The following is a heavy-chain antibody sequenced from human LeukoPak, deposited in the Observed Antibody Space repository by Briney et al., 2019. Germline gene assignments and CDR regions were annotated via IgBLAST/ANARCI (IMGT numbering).Heavy chain of an antibody. CDR3: ARYSGSFEYFQH. CDR1: GFTFSSYA. J-gene: IGHJ1*01. Sequence: GGSLRLPCAASGFTFSSYAMHWVRQAPGKGLEYVSAISSNGGSTYYANSVKGRFTISRDNSKNALYLQMGSLRAEDMAVYYCARYSGSFEYFQHWGQGTLVTVSS. D-gene: IGHD1-26*01. CDR2: ISSNGGST. V-gene: IGHV3-64*01.